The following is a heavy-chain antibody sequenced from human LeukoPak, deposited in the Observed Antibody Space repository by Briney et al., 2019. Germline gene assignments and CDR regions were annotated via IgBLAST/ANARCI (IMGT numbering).Heavy chain of an antibody. Sequence: GSLRLSCAASGFTVSSNYMSWVRQAPGKGLEWVSSISGSGGSTYYADSVKGRFTISRDNSKNTLYLQMNGLRADDTAVYYCATSSGGYCSSTSCYAHYWGQGTLVTVSS. D-gene: IGHD2-2*01. CDR2: ISGSGGST. V-gene: IGHV3-23*01. J-gene: IGHJ4*02. CDR1: GFTVSSNY. CDR3: ATSSGGYCSSTSCYAHY.